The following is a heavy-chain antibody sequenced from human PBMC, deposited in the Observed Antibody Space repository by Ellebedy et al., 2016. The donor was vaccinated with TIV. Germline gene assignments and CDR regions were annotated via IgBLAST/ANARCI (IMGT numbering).Heavy chain of an antibody. D-gene: IGHD1-26*01. CDR3: VSFGSGY. J-gene: IGHJ4*02. Sequence: GESLKISXVASGFTFSTSAVHWVRQSPGKGLESVALISFDGDQKFYADSVKGRFTISRDNAKNSLYLQMNSLRAEDTAVYYCVSFGSGYWGQGTLVTVSS. V-gene: IGHV3-30-3*01. CDR1: GFTFSTSA. CDR2: ISFDGDQK.